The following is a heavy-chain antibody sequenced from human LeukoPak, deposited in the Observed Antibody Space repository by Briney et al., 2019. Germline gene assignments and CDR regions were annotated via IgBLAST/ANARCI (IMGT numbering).Heavy chain of an antibody. CDR1: GGSIRSGSHY. Sequence: PSETLSLTCTVSGGSIRSGSHYWAWLRQPPGKGLEWIGSIYYSGSTYYNPSLENRVTISIATSKNHFSLKLSSLSAADTSVYYCAKRDDSGGNLVDLWGQGTLVTVS. CDR2: IYYSGST. CDR3: AKRDDSGGNLVDL. J-gene: IGHJ4*02. V-gene: IGHV4-39*02. D-gene: IGHD3-22*01.